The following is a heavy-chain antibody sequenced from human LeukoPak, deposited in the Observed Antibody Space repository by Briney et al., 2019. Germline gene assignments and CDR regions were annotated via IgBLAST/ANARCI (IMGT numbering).Heavy chain of an antibody. CDR2: ISGSGGST. D-gene: IGHD5-12*01. J-gene: IGHJ6*03. CDR1: GFTFTSYA. CDR3: AKGGGYEAQYYYYYLDV. Sequence: GGSLRLSCAASGFTFTSYAMSWVRQAPGKGLEWVSAISGSGGSTYYADTVKGRFTISRDNSKNTLYLQMKSLRAEDTAVYYCAKGGGYEAQYYYYYLDVWGKGTTVTISS. V-gene: IGHV3-23*01.